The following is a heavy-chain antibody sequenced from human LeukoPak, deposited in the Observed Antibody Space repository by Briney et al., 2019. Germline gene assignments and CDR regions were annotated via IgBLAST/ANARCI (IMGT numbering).Heavy chain of an antibody. V-gene: IGHV4-4*02. CDR1: GGSISSSNW. J-gene: IGHJ3*02. CDR2: IYHSGST. Sequence: SETLSLTCAVSGGSISSSNWWSWGRQPPGKGLDWIGEIYHSGSTNYNPSLKSRVTISVDKSKNQFSLKVSSVTAADTAVYYCARIPLVWSSPKGAFDIWGQGTMVTVSS. D-gene: IGHD3-10*01. CDR3: ARIPLVWSSPKGAFDI.